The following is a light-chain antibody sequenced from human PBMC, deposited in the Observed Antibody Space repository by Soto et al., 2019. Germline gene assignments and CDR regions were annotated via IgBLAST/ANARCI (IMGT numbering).Light chain of an antibody. Sequence: EVEMTQSPATVSVYPGERDTLSCRASQSVSSNLACYQQKPGQAPRLLIYGASTRATGIPDRFSGSGSGTDFTLTINRLEPEDFAMYYCQQYGSSPPTFGQGTKVDI. CDR2: GAS. V-gene: IGKV3-20*01. CDR3: QQYGSSPPT. J-gene: IGKJ1*01. CDR1: QSVSSN.